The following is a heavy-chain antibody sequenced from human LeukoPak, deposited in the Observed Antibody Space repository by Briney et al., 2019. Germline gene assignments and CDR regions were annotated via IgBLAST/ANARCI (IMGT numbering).Heavy chain of an antibody. CDR1: GGSISSYY. Sequence: PSETLSLTCAVSGGSISSYYWSWIRQPAGKGLEWIGRIYTSGSTNYNPSLKSRVTISVDKSKNQFSLKLSSLTAADTAVYYCARDCSGGSCYLSDAFDIWGQGTMVTVSS. J-gene: IGHJ3*02. CDR3: ARDCSGGSCYLSDAFDI. V-gene: IGHV4-4*07. D-gene: IGHD2-15*01. CDR2: IYTSGST.